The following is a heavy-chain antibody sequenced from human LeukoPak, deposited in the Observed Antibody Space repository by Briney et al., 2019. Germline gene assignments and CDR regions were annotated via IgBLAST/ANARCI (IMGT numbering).Heavy chain of an antibody. CDR2: INQDGSET. V-gene: IGHV3-7*01. D-gene: IGHD2/OR15-2a*01. CDR1: GFIFRNYW. J-gene: IGHJ4*02. CDR3: AREGPRGNSQFDY. Sequence: GGSLRLSCEVSGFIFRNYWISWVRQAPGKGLEWVANINQDGSETYYVDSVRGRFTISRDNSKNTLYLQMNSLRAEDTAVYYCAREGPRGNSQFDYWGQGTLVTVSS.